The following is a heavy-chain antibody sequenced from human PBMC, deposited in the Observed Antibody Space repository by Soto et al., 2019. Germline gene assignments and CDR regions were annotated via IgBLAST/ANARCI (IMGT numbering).Heavy chain of an antibody. V-gene: IGHV3-30*18. CDR3: AKDQQATNCGGDCYSSGPYYYYYYGMDV. CDR1: GFTFSSYG. J-gene: IGHJ6*02. CDR2: ISYDGSNK. D-gene: IGHD2-21*02. Sequence: PGGSLRLSCAASGFTFSSYGMHWVRQAPGKGLEWVAVISYDGSNKYYADSVKGRFTISRDNSKNTLYLQMNSLRAEDTAVYYCAKDQQATNCGGDCYSSGPYYYYYYGMDVWGQGTTVTVSS.